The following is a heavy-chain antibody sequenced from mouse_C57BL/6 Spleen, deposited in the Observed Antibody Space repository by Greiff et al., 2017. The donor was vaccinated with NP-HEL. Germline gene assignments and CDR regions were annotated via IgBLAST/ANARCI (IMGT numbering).Heavy chain of an antibody. Sequence: QVQLQQSGAELVRPGASVKLSCKASGYTFTDYYINWVKQRPGQGLEWIARIYPGSGNTYYNEKFKGKATLTAEKSSSTAYMQLSSLTSEDSAVYFCARSSGYGWFAYWGQGTLVTVSA. CDR2: IYPGSGNT. D-gene: IGHD1-1*02. J-gene: IGHJ3*01. V-gene: IGHV1-76*01. CDR1: GYTFTDYY. CDR3: ARSSGYGWFAY.